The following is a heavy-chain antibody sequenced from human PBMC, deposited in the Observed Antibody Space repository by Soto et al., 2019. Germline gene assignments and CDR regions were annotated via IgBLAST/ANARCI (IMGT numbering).Heavy chain of an antibody. CDR2: IYSDGTT. V-gene: IGHV3-53*01. CDR3: TTAHTITTIFDS. CDR1: GLTVSTNY. Sequence: GGSLRLSCAVSGLTVSTNYMSWVRQAPGKGLEWVSIIYSDGTTFYADSVEGRFTISRDNSENTLFLQMNSLRAEDTAIYYCTTAHTITTIFDSWGQGTLVTVSS. J-gene: IGHJ4*02. D-gene: IGHD4-4*01.